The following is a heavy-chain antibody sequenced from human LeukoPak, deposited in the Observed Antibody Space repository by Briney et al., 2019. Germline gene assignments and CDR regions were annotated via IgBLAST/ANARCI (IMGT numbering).Heavy chain of an antibody. D-gene: IGHD5-18*01. CDR2: ISSSGSTI. CDR1: GFTFSDYY. J-gene: IGHJ6*03. CDR3: ARRQVGFSYGYSYYYMDV. V-gene: IGHV3-11*04. Sequence: PGGSLRLSCAASGFTFSDYYMSWIRQAPGKGLEWVSYISSSGSTISYADSVKGRFTISRDNAKNSLYLQVNSLRAEDTAVYYCARRQVGFSYGYSYYYMDVWGKGTTVTVSS.